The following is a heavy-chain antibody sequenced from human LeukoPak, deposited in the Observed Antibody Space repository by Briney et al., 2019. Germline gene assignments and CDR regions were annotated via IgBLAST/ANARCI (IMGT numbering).Heavy chain of an antibody. Sequence: PSETLSLTCTVSGGSISSGGYYWSWIRQPPGKGLEWIGYIYHSGSTYYNPSLKSRVTISVDRSKNQLSLKLSSVTAADTAVYYCARDNFLWSIAAARVAFDIWGQGTMVTVSS. CDR2: IYHSGST. D-gene: IGHD6-13*01. V-gene: IGHV4-30-2*01. CDR1: GGSISSGGYY. CDR3: ARDNFLWSIAAARVAFDI. J-gene: IGHJ3*02.